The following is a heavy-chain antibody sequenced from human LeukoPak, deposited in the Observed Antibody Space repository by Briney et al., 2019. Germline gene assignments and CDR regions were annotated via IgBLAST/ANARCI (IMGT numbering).Heavy chain of an antibody. CDR2: INPNSGGT. D-gene: IGHD3-22*01. CDR3: ARDGTYYYDSSGLDAFDI. Sequence: ASVKVSCKASGYTFTGYYMHWVRQAPGQGLEWMGWINPNSGGTNYAQKFQGRVTMTRDTSISTAYMELSRLRSDDTAVYYCARDGTYYYDSSGLDAFDIWGQGTMVTVSS. J-gene: IGHJ3*02. CDR1: GYTFTGYY. V-gene: IGHV1-2*02.